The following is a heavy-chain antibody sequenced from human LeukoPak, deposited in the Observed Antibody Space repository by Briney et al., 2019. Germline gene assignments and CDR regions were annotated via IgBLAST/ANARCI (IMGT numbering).Heavy chain of an antibody. D-gene: IGHD1-1*01. Sequence: ASVKVSCTASVYTFTSYGITWVRQAPGQGLEWVGWISAYNGKTNYTEKLQGRVTMTTDTSTNTAYMELRSLRSDDTAVYYCAREESWIGYYYYGMDVWGKGTKVTVSS. CDR2: ISAYNGKT. V-gene: IGHV1-18*04. J-gene: IGHJ6*01. CDR3: AREESWIGYYYYGMDV. CDR1: VYTFTSYG.